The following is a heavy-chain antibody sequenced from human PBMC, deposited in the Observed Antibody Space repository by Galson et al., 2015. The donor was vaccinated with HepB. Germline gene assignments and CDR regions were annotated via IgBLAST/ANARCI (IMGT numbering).Heavy chain of an antibody. J-gene: IGHJ6*02. CDR1: RFTFSRYW. D-gene: IGHD4-17*01. CDR2: INSDGGTT. V-gene: IGHV3-74*01. CDR3: ARAIPYGDYYYYYAMDV. Sequence: SLRLSCAASRFTFSRYWMHWVRQAPGKGLVWVSRINSDGGTTSYADSVKGRFTIPRDNAKNTLYLQMNSLRAEDTAVYYCARAIPYGDYYYYYAMDVWGQGTTVTVSS.